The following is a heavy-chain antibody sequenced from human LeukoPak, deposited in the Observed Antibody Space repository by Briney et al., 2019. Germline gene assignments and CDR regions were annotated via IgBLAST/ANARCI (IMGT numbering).Heavy chain of an antibody. J-gene: IGHJ3*02. CDR2: INPNSGGT. V-gene: IGHV1-2*02. Sequence: GASVKVSCKASGYTFTGYYMHWVRQAPGQGLEWMGWINPNSGGTNYAQKFQGRVTMTRDTSISTAYMELSSLRSEDTAVYYCARVPGIPVETQGYAFDIWGQGTMVTVSS. CDR1: GYTFTGYY. CDR3: ARVPGIPVETQGYAFDI. D-gene: IGHD2-21*01.